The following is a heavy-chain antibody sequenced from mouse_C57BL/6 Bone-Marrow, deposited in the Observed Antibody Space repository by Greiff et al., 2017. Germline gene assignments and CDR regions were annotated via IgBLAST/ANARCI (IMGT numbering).Heavy chain of an antibody. D-gene: IGHD2-12*01. CDR3: ARSHYSNDGAWFAY. CDR1: GYTFTDYY. V-gene: IGHV1-19*01. Sequence: EVQLQQSGPVLVKPGASVKMSCKASGYTFTDYYMNWVKQSHGKSLEWIGVINPYNGGTSYNQKFKGKATLTVDKSSSTAYMELNSLTSEDSAVYYWARSHYSNDGAWFAYWGQGTLVTVSA. CDR2: INPYNGGT. J-gene: IGHJ3*01.